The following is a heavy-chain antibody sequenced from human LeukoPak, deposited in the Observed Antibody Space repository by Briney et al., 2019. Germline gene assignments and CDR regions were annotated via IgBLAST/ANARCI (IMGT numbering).Heavy chain of an antibody. Sequence: ASVKVSCKASGYTFTDYYMHWVRQAPGQGLEWMGWINPNSGGTNYAQKFQGRVTMTRDTSISTAYMELSRLRSDDTAVYYCATQNIVVVPSERDYYYGMDVWGQGTAVTVSS. D-gene: IGHD2-21*01. J-gene: IGHJ6*02. CDR3: ATQNIVVVPSERDYYYGMDV. CDR2: INPNSGGT. CDR1: GYTFTDYY. V-gene: IGHV1-2*02.